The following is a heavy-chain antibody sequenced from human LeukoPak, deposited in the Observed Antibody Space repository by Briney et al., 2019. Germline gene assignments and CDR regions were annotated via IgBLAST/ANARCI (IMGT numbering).Heavy chain of an antibody. V-gene: IGHV4-4*02. CDR3: ARVEAVAGPFDY. CDR1: GGSISDTNY. CDR2: IFHTGRT. Sequence: SGTLSLTCVVSGGSISDTNYWSWVRQSPGKGLEWIGEIFHTGRTNSNPSLKSRATLSVDKSKNQFSLKMNSVTAADTAMYYCARVEAVAGPFDYWGQGTLVTVSS. J-gene: IGHJ4*02. D-gene: IGHD6-19*01.